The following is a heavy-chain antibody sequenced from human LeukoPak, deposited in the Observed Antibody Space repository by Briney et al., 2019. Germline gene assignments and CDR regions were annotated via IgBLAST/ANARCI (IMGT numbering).Heavy chain of an antibody. D-gene: IGHD4-17*01. Sequence: GSAVKVTLTSSGGTFSSYAISRVRQAPGQGLEWMGGIIPIFGTANYAQKFQGRVTITADESTSTAYMELSSLRSEDTAVYYCARFTTVTTWNAFDIWGQGTMVTVSS. CDR2: IIPIFGTA. V-gene: IGHV1-69*01. J-gene: IGHJ3*02. CDR3: ARFTTVTTWNAFDI. CDR1: GGTFSSYA.